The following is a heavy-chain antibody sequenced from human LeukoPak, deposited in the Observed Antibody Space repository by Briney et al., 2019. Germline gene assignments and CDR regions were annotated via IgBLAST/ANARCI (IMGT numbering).Heavy chain of an antibody. Sequence: PGGSLRLSCAASGFTVSSIHMVWVRQAPGEGLEWVANINQNGGEKYYVDSVKGRFAISRDNGKNSLYLQMNSLRAEDTAVYYCARYRHLGYWGQGTLVTVSS. CDR2: INQNGGEK. V-gene: IGHV3-7*01. CDR1: GFTVSSIH. J-gene: IGHJ4*02. CDR3: ARYRHLGY.